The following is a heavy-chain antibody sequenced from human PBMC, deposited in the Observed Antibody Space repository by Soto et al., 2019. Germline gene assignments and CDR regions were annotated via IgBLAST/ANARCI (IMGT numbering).Heavy chain of an antibody. J-gene: IGHJ4*02. V-gene: IGHV3-23*01. Sequence: GGSLRLACAASGFTFSNYSMSWVRQAPGKGLEWVSAISGNVGSTYYADSVKGRFTISRDNSKNTLYLQMNSLRAEETAVYYCLITSGLPVTGPDYWGQGTLVTVSS. CDR1: GFTFSNYS. CDR2: ISGNVGST. D-gene: IGHD3-9*01. CDR3: LITSGLPVTGPDY.